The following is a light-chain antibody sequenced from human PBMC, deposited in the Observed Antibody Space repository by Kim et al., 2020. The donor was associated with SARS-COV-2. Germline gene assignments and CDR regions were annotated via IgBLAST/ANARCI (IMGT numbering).Light chain of an antibody. CDR1: SSEVGCYNN. V-gene: IGLV2-14*03. CDR3: SSYTSSTVV. J-gene: IGLJ2*01. CDR2: DVS. Sequence: PGLSATTPSTGTSSEVGCYNNASWDQQRPGNAPKLMIYDVSNQPSGVSNRFSGSKSGNTASLTISGLQAEDEADYYCSSYTSSTVVFGGGTQLTVL.